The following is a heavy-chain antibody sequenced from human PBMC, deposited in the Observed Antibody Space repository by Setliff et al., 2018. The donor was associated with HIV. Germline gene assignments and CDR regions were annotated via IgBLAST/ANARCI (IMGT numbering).Heavy chain of an antibody. CDR3: ARDVSYYDISGYYLADF. J-gene: IGHJ4*02. CDR1: GFSFSTYS. D-gene: IGHD3-22*01. V-gene: IGHV3-21*01. CDR2: ISTSGTYI. Sequence: PGGSLRLSCAASGFSFSTYSMNWVRQAPGKGLEWVSSISTSGTYIFYADSLRGRFTISRDNAKNLLSLQMNSLRAEDTAVYYCARDVSYYDISGYYLADFWGQGTLVTVSS.